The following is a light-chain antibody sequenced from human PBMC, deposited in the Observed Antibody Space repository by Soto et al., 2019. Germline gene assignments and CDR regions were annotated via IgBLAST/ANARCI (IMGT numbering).Light chain of an antibody. CDR2: VAS. J-gene: IGKJ1*01. V-gene: IGKV3-15*01. CDR1: QSVGNY. Sequence: EVVMTQSPATLSVSPGERATLSCRASQSVGNYLAWYQQKPGQAPRLLIYVASTRATGIPARFSGSGSGTELTLTINSLQSEDFAVYSCQQYNDWPPRWTFGQGTKVEI. CDR3: QQYNDWPPRWT.